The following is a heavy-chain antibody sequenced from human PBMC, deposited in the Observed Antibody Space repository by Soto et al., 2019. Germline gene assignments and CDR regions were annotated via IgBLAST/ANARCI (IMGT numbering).Heavy chain of an antibody. J-gene: IGHJ4*02. CDR3: ARLGYCSSTSCSYLDY. CDR1: GGSISSSSYY. V-gene: IGHV4-39*01. Sequence: SETLSLTCTVSGGSISSSSYYWGWIRQPPGKGLEWIGSIYYSGSTYYNPSLKSRVTISVDTSKNQFSLKLSSVTAADTAVYYCARLGYCSSTSCSYLDYWGQGTLVTVS. CDR2: IYYSGST. D-gene: IGHD2-2*03.